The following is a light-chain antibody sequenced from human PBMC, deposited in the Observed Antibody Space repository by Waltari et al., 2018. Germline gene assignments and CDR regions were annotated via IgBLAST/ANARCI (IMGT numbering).Light chain of an antibody. CDR1: SGHSTNV. CDR2: VNSDGSH. CDR3: QTGGHGTWV. J-gene: IGLJ3*02. V-gene: IGLV4-69*01. Sequence: QLVLTQSPSASASLGASVKLTCTLSSGHSTNVIAWLQKRPEKGPRYLMKVNSDGSHNKGDWVSDRFSGSSSGAERYLTISRLQFEDEADYYCQTGGHGTWVFGGGTKLTVL.